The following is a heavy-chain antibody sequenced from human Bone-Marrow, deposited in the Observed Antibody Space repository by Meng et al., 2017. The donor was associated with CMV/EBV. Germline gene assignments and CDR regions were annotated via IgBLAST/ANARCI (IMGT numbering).Heavy chain of an antibody. CDR1: GGTFARYA. Sequence: SVKVSCKASGGTFARYAFSWVRQAPGQRLEWMGATLPMFGIEKYAPKFQGRVTITADRFTSTAHMELRSLRSEDTAVYYCARDSGGDISGYEESADYWGQGTLVTVSS. V-gene: IGHV1-69*10. J-gene: IGHJ4*02. CDR3: ARDSGGDISGYEESADY. CDR2: TLPMFGIE. D-gene: IGHD3-22*01.